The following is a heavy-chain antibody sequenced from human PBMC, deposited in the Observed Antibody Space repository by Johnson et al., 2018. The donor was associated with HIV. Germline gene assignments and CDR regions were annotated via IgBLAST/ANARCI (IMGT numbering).Heavy chain of an antibody. V-gene: IGHV3-15*01. J-gene: IGHJ3*02. CDR1: GFIVSGNH. CDR2: IKSKTDGGTT. CDR3: TTDLVTPHAFDI. Sequence: VQLVESGGGLVQPGGSLRLSCAASGFIVSGNHMNWVRQAPGKGLEWVGRIKSKTDGGTTDYAAPVKGGFTISRDDSKNTLYLQMNSLKTEDTAVYYCTTDLVTPHAFDIWGQGTMVTVSS. D-gene: IGHD4-23*01.